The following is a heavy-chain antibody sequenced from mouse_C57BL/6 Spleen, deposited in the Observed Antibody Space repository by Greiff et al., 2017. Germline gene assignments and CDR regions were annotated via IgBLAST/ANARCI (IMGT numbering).Heavy chain of an antibody. CDR3: AREGAYDYDAAWFAY. D-gene: IGHD2-4*01. J-gene: IGHJ3*01. V-gene: IGHV1-64*01. CDR1: GYTFTSYW. CDR2: IHPNSGST. Sequence: QVQLQQPGAELVKPGASVKLSCKASGYTFTSYWMHWVKQRPGQGLEWIGMIHPNSGSTNYNEKFKSKATLTVDKSSSKAYMQLSSLTSEDSAVYYCAREGAYDYDAAWFAYWGQGTLVTVSA.